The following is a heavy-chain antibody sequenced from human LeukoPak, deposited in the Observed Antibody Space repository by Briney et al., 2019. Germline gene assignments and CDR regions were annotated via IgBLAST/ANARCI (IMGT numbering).Heavy chain of an antibody. D-gene: IGHD3-3*01. CDR3: ASDVHTRSHWFAP. V-gene: IGHV1-18*01. CDR1: GYSFTSYG. CDR2: LSGYNGNT. Sequence: ASVKVSCKDPGYSFTSYGISWSRQAPGQGLGWMGWLSGYNGNTNYAQKLQGRVTVTADTSTSTAYMELRSLRSDDTAVYYCASDVHTRSHWFAPWGQGTLVIVSS. J-gene: IGHJ5*02.